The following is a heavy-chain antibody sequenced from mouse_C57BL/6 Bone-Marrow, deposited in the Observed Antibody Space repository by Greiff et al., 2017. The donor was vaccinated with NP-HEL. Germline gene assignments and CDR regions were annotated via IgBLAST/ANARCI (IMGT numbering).Heavy chain of an antibody. J-gene: IGHJ2*01. CDR1: GYTFTSYW. CDR2: IHPNSGST. V-gene: IGHV1-64*01. CDR3: ARRITTVVATYFDY. D-gene: IGHD1-1*01. Sequence: VQLQQPGAELVKPGASVKLSCKASGYTFTSYWMHWVKQRPGQGLEWIGMIHPNSGSTNYNEKFKSKATLTVDKSSSTAYMQLSSLTSEDSAVYYCARRITTVVATYFDYWGQGTTLTVSS.